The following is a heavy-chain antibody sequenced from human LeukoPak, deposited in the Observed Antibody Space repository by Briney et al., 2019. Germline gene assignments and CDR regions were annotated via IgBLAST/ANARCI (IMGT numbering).Heavy chain of an antibody. V-gene: IGHV3-30*03. CDR1: GFTFSSYG. Sequence: GGSLRLSCAASGFTFSSYGMHWVRQAPGKGLEWVAVISYDGSNKYYADSVKGRFTISRDNSKNTLYLQMNSLRAEDTAVYYCARVVCSGGSCYSASDAFDIWGQGTMVTVSS. CDR2: ISYDGSNK. D-gene: IGHD2-15*01. J-gene: IGHJ3*02. CDR3: ARVVCSGGSCYSASDAFDI.